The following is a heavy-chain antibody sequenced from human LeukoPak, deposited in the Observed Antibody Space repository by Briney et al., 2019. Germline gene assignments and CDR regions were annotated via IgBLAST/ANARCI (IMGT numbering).Heavy chain of an antibody. Sequence: PGGSLRLSCAASGFTFSSYWMSWVRQAPGKGLEWVANIKQDGSEKYYVASVKGRFTISRDNAKNSLYLQMNSLRAEDTAVYYCARAAAAGSRYYFYYYMDVWGKGTTITVSS. J-gene: IGHJ6*03. D-gene: IGHD6-13*01. CDR3: ARAAAAGSRYYFYYYMDV. CDR1: GFTFSSYW. CDR2: IKQDGSEK. V-gene: IGHV3-7*01.